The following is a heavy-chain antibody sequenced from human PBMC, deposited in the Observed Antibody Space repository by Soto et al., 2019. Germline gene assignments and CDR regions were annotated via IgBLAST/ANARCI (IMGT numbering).Heavy chain of an antibody. CDR3: ARGGSLYWYFDL. J-gene: IGHJ2*01. CDR2: INAGNGNT. Sequence: QVQLVQSGAEVKKPGASVKVSCKASGYTFTSYAMHWVRQDPGQRLEWMGWINAGNGNTKYSQNFQGRVTITRDTSASTAYMELSSLRSEDTAVYYCARGGSLYWYFDLWGRGTLVTVSS. V-gene: IGHV1-3*01. D-gene: IGHD1-26*01. CDR1: GYTFTSYA.